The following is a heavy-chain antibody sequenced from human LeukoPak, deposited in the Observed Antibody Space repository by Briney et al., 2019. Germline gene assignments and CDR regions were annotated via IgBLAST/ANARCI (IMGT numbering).Heavy chain of an antibody. D-gene: IGHD2-21*02. CDR1: GGSISSSSYY. V-gene: IGHV4-39*01. CDR3: ARPRQGDYYFDY. J-gene: IGHJ4*02. CDR2: IYYSGNT. Sequence: SSDTLSLTCTVSGGSISSSSYYWGWSRQPPGKGLEWIGSIYYSGNTYYNPSLKSRVTISVDTSKNQFSLKLSSVTAADTAVYYCARPRQGDYYFDYWGQGTLVTVSS.